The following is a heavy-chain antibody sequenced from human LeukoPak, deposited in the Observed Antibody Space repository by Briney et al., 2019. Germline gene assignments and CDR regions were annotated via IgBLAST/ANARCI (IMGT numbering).Heavy chain of an antibody. J-gene: IGHJ6*02. V-gene: IGHV3-66*01. CDR1: GFTVSSNY. Sequence: GGSLRLSCAASGFTVSSNYMSWVRQAPGKGLEWVSVIYSGGSTYYADSVKGRFTISRDNSKNTLYLQMNSLRAEDTAVYYCARAGTYCSSTSCFRYYYYGMDVWGQGTTVTVSS. CDR2: IYSGGST. CDR3: ARAGTYCSSTSCFRYYYYGMDV. D-gene: IGHD2-2*01.